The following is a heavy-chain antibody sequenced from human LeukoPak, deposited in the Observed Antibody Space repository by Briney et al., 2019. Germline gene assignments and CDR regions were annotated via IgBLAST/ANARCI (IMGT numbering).Heavy chain of an antibody. CDR2: MYYSEST. J-gene: IGHJ4*02. Sequence: PSETLSLTCTVSGGSISSYYWSWIRQPPGKGLEWIGYMYYSESTDYNPSLKSRVTISVDTSKNQLSLKMTSVTAADTAVYYCARGRYCSGGACYFDYWGQGTLVTVSS. D-gene: IGHD2-15*01. CDR3: ARGRYCSGGACYFDY. CDR1: GGSISSYY. V-gene: IGHV4-59*01.